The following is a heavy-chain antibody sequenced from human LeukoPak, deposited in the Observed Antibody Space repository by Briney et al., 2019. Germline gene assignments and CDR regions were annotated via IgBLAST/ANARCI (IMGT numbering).Heavy chain of an antibody. V-gene: IGHV3-74*01. CDR3: ARGSSSLAFDY. CDR1: GFTFSSYW. CDR2: INTDGSST. J-gene: IGHJ4*02. Sequence: GGSLRLSCAASGFTFSSYWMHWVRQAPGKGLVWVSRINTDGSSTSYADSVKGRFTISRDNSKNTLYLQMNSLRAEDTAVYYCARGSSSLAFDYWGQGTLVTVSS. D-gene: IGHD6-13*01.